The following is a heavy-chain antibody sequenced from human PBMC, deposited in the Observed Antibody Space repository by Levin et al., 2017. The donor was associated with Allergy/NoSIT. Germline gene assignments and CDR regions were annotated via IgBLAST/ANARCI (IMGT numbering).Heavy chain of an antibody. V-gene: IGHV6-1*01. D-gene: IGHD3-3*01. J-gene: IGHJ4*02. CDR2: TYYRSKWYN. CDR1: GDSVSSNSAA. CDR3: ARDLMGIDFWSGYYSIYFDY. Sequence: PSQTLSLTCAISGDSVSSNSAAWNWIRQSPSRGLEWLGRTYYRSKWYNDYAVSVKSRITINPDTSKNQFSLQLNSVTPEDTAVYYCARDLMGIDFWSGYYSIYFDYWGQGTLVTVSS.